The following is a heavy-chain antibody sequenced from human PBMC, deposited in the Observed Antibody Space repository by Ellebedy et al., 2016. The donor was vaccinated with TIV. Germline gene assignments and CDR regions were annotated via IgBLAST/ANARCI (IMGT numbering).Heavy chain of an antibody. J-gene: IGHJ4*02. D-gene: IGHD5-18*01. CDR1: GFTFSNAW. CDR3: TTVYRYNYDSV. Sequence: GGSLRLSCAASGFTFSNAWMNWVRQAPGKGLEWVGRIKSKTDGGAAYFAAPVMGRFTISRDDSKNTLYLQMNSLKTEDTAVYFCTTVYRYNYDSVWGQGTLVTVSS. CDR2: IKSKTDGGAA. V-gene: IGHV3-15*01.